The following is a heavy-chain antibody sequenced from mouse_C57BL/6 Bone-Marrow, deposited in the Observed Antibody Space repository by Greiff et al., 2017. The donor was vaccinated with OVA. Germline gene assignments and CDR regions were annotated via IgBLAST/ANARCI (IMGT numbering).Heavy chain of an antibody. CDR2: ISDGGSYT. J-gene: IGHJ2*01. Sequence: EVQLVESGGGLVKPGGSLKLSCAASGFTFSSSAMSWVRQTPEKRLEWVATISDGGSYTYYPDNVKGRFTISRDNAKNNLYLQMSHLKSEDTAMYYCARDDDYDDGFDYWGQGTTLTVSS. CDR1: GFTFSSSA. V-gene: IGHV5-4*01. CDR3: ARDDDYDDGFDY. D-gene: IGHD2-4*01.